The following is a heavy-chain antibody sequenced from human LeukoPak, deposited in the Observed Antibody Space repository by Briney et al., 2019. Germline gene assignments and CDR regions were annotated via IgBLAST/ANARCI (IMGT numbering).Heavy chain of an antibody. J-gene: IGHJ4*02. CDR1: EFTFSSYA. CDR3: ASSLSQGSYYVTDY. CDR2: ISYDGSNK. V-gene: IGHV3-30*04. Sequence: GGSLRLSCAASEFTFSSYAVHWVRQAPGKGLEWVAVISYDGSNKYYADSVKGRFTISRDNSKNTLYLQMNSLRAEDTAVYYCASSLSQGSYYVTDYWGQGTLVTVSS. D-gene: IGHD3-10*01.